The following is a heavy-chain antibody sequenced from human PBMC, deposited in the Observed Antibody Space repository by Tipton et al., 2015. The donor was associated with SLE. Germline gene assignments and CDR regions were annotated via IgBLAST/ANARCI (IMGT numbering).Heavy chain of an antibody. D-gene: IGHD6-13*01. J-gene: IGHJ4*02. Sequence: TLSLTCSVSGSSISNYYWSWIRQSAGKGLEWIGRVHTSGSTSYNPSLKSRLTMSVDMSNNQLYLRLSSVTAADAAIYYCAGAVETAAGLRDYWGQGTLVTVSS. CDR3: AGAVETAAGLRDY. CDR1: GSSISNYY. V-gene: IGHV4-4*07. CDR2: VHTSGST.